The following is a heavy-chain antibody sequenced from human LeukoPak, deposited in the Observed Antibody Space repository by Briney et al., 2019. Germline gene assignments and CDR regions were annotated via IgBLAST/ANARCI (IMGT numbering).Heavy chain of an antibody. CDR3: ARVRGQLELLSHYYGMDV. Sequence: SETLSLTCTVSGGSISSSSYYWGWIRQPPGQGLEWIGSIYYSGSTYYNPSLKSRVTISVDTSKNQFSLKLSSVTAADTAVYYCARVRGQLELLSHYYGMDVWGQGTTVTVSS. D-gene: IGHD1-7*01. J-gene: IGHJ6*02. CDR2: IYYSGST. V-gene: IGHV4-39*01. CDR1: GGSISSSSYY.